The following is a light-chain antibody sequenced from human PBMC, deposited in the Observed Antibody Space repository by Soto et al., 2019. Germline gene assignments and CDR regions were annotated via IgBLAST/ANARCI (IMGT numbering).Light chain of an antibody. CDR1: QTIGSN. CDR2: DAS. V-gene: IGKV3-15*01. Sequence: RVMTQSACSRSVSTGESAPRSCRASQTIGSNLAWYQQKPGQPPRLLIYDASTRATDIPARFTGSGSGTEFTLTISSLQSEDFPVYYCQQYNNWPPTWTIGQGTKVDIK. J-gene: IGKJ1*01. CDR3: QQYNNWPPTWT.